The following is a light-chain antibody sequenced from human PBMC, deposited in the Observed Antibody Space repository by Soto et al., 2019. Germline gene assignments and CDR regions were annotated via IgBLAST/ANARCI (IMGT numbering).Light chain of an antibody. Sequence: VLTQSPSASASLGASVKLTCTLSSGHSNYAIAWHQQQPEKGPRYLMKLNSDGSHKKGDGIPDRFSGSSSGAERYLTISSLQTEDEADYYCQTWGPGIRVFGTGTKLTVL. V-gene: IGLV4-69*01. CDR1: SGHSNYA. CDR3: QTWGPGIRV. CDR2: LNSDGSH. J-gene: IGLJ1*01.